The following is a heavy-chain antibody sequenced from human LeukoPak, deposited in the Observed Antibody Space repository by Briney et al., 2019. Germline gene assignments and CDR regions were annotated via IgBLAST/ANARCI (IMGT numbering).Heavy chain of an antibody. CDR2: IRYDGSNK. J-gene: IGHJ5*02. V-gene: IGHV3-30*02. D-gene: IGHD1-26*01. CDR3: ARVKWELRTDWFDP. Sequence: GGSLRLSCAASGFTFSSYGMHWVRQAPGKGLEWVAFIRYDGSNKYYADSVKGRFTISRDNSKNTLYLQMNSLRAEDTAVYYCARVKWELRTDWFDPWGQGTLVTVSS. CDR1: GFTFSSYG.